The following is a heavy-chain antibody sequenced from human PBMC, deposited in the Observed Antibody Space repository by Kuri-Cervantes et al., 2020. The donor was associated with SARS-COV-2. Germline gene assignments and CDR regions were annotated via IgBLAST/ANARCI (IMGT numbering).Heavy chain of an antibody. D-gene: IGHD3-3*01. J-gene: IGHJ4*02. Sequence: ASVKVSCKASGYTFTSYGISWVRQAPGQGLEWMGWISAYNGNTNYAQKFQGRVTMTRNTSISTAYMELSSLRSEDTAVYYCARGGRGGSIFGVVIISPYYFDYWGQGTLVTVSS. V-gene: IGHV1-18*04. CDR2: ISAYNGNT. CDR3: ARGGRGGSIFGVVIISPYYFDY. CDR1: GYTFTSYG.